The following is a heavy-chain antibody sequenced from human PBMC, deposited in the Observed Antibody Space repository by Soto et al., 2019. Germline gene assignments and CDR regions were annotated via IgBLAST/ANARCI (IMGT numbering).Heavy chain of an antibody. D-gene: IGHD5-12*01. CDR2: ISGSGGSK. V-gene: IGHV3-23*01. CDR3: AKGDRAYAYFQH. Sequence: PGGSLILSCAASGFTFSSNSMSWVRQAPGKGLEWVSGISGSGGSKYYADSVKGRFTISRDNSKNTLYLQMNSLRADDTAVYYCAKGDRAYAYFQHWGQGNLLTVSS. J-gene: IGHJ1*01. CDR1: GFTFSSNS.